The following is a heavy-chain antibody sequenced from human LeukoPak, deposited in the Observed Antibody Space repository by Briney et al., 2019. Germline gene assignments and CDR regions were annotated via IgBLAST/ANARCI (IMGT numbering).Heavy chain of an antibody. Sequence: GRSLRLSCAASGFTFNSYGMHWVRQSPGKGLEWTAYIRYDGSNKYYADSVKGRFTISRDNSKNTLYLQMNSLRAEDTAVYYCAKDKGSGWSPLDYWGQGTLVTVSS. CDR1: GFTFNSYG. V-gene: IGHV3-30*02. CDR3: AKDKGSGWSPLDY. CDR2: IRYDGSNK. J-gene: IGHJ4*02. D-gene: IGHD6-19*01.